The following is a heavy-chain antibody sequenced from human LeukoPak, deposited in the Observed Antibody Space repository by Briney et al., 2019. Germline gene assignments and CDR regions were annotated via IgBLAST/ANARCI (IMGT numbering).Heavy chain of an antibody. J-gene: IGHJ3*02. D-gene: IGHD2-2*01. V-gene: IGHV3-7*01. CDR3: AKLHPGYCSSTSCHDAFDI. CDR1: GFTFNTFW. CDR2: IDEDGSEK. Sequence: PGGSLRLSCAASGFTFNTFWMSWVRQAPGKGLEWVANIDEDGSEKYYVESVKGRFTISRDNAKNTLYLQMNSLRAEDTAAYYCAKLHPGYCSSTSCHDAFDIWGQGTMVTVSS.